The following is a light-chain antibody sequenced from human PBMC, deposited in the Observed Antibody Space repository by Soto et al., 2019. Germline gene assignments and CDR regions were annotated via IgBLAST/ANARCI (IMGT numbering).Light chain of an antibody. CDR3: VAWDDILSCVL. J-gene: IGLJ2*01. V-gene: IGLV1-47*01. CDR1: SSNFASNS. Sequence: QSVLAQPPSASGTPGQRVTISCSGSSSNFASNSVYWCQQVPGTAPKLLIYRSNQRPSGVPDRFSGSKSGTSASLAISGLRSEDEADYYCVAWDDILSCVLFGGGTKVTVL. CDR2: RSN.